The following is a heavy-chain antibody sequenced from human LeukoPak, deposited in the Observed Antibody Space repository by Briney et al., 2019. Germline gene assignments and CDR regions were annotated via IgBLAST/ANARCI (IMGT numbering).Heavy chain of an antibody. J-gene: IGHJ4*02. CDR3: VKPSYTGSWYDY. V-gene: IGHV3-64D*09. Sequence: PGGAPTLFCSASGFPFRAFSMHWGPLAPGKKLENVAAITTNGGTTYYADSVKGRISISRDNSKNILYLQMSSLRPEDTAVYYCVKPSYTGSWYDYWGQGTLVTVSS. CDR1: GFPFRAFS. CDR2: ITTNGGTT. D-gene: IGHD6-13*01.